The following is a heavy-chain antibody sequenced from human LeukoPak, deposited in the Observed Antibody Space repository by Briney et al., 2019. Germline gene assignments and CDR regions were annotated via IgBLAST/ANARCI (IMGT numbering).Heavy chain of an antibody. V-gene: IGHV3-7*05. CDR1: GFTFSRYW. CDR3: ARGPYDY. Sequence: GGSLRLSCAVSGFTFSRYWMRWVRHAPGKGLEWVATMAQDGSEKYYVDSVKGRFTISRDNAKNSLYLQMNSPRVEDTAVYYCARGPYDYWGQGTLVTVSS. CDR2: MAQDGSEK. J-gene: IGHJ4*02.